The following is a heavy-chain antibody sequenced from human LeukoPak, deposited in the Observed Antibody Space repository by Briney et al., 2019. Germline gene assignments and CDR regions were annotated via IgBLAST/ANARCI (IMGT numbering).Heavy chain of an antibody. CDR2: INNYGGGM. Sequence: GGSLRLSCVSSVYSFSSYGMHWVRQAPGKGRDWISGINNYGGGMTYADSVKGRFTISRDNTKKSVYLQMSSLRSEDTAMYHCAVSPRTQVSAWGPGTLVTVST. CDR3: AVSPRTQVSA. D-gene: IGHD5/OR15-5a*01. CDR1: VYSFSSYG. J-gene: IGHJ1*01. V-gene: IGHV3-48*04.